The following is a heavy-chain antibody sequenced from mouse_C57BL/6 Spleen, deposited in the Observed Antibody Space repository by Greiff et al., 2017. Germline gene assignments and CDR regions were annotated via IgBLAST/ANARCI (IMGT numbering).Heavy chain of an antibody. CDR3: ARSPLDYYGYYFDY. Sequence: EVQLVESGGGLVQPGGSLSLSCAASGFTFTDYYMSWVRQPPGKALEWLGFIRNKANGYTTEYSASVKGRFTISRDNSQSILYHQMNALRAEDSATYYCARSPLDYYGYYFDYWGQGTTLTVAS. CDR1: GFTFTDYY. D-gene: IGHD1-1*01. J-gene: IGHJ2*01. V-gene: IGHV7-3*01. CDR2: IRNKANGYTT.